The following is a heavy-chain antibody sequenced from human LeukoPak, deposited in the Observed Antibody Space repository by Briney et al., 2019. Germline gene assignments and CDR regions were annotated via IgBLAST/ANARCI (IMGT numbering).Heavy chain of an antibody. CDR1: GFTFSSYE. Sequence: GGSLRLSCAASGFTFSSYEMNWVRQAPGKGLEWISYISASGTITHYADSVEGRFTISRDNAKNSLYLQMNSLRAEDTALYYCARGGITIFGVIISYFDLWGRGTLVTVSS. CDR3: ARGGITIFGVIISYFDL. V-gene: IGHV3-48*03. CDR2: ISASGTIT. J-gene: IGHJ2*01. D-gene: IGHD3-3*01.